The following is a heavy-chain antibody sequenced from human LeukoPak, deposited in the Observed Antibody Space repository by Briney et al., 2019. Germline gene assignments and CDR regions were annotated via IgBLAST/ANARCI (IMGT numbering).Heavy chain of an antibody. Sequence: SETLSLTCTVSGGSVSSGSYYWSWIRQPPGKGLEWIGYIYYSGSTNYNPSLKSRVTISVDTSKNQFSLKLSSVTAADTAVYYCARVRDNSGWGFDYWGQGTLVTVSS. D-gene: IGHD6-19*01. CDR3: ARVRDNSGWGFDY. CDR1: GGSVSSGSYY. CDR2: IYYSGST. J-gene: IGHJ4*02. V-gene: IGHV4-61*01.